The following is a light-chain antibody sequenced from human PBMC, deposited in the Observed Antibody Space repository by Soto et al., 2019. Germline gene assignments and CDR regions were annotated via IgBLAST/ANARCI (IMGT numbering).Light chain of an antibody. J-gene: IGKJ1*01. V-gene: IGKV1-5*03. CDR2: KVS. Sequence: DIQMTQSPSTLSASVGDRVTISCRASQNINTWLAWYQQKPGKVPHLLIYKVSHLQSGVPSRFSGSGSETEFTLTISSLQPDDCATYYCQQYRGYWTFGQGTKVEIK. CDR3: QQYRGYWT. CDR1: QNINTW.